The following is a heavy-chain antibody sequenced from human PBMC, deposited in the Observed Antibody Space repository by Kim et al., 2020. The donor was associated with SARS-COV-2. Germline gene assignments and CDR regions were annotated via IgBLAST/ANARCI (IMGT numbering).Heavy chain of an antibody. CDR3: ARDGGRSYYGSGSYFSRLRGSYYLPDY. CDR1: GYTFTSYY. CDR2: INPSGGST. Sequence: ASVKVSCKASGYTFTSYYMHWVRQAPGQGLEWMGIINPSGGSTSYAQKFQGRVTMTRDTSTSTVYMELSSLRSEDTAVYYCARDGGRSYYGSGSYFSRLRGSYYLPDYWGQGTLVTVSS. D-gene: IGHD3-10*01. V-gene: IGHV1-46*01. J-gene: IGHJ4*02.